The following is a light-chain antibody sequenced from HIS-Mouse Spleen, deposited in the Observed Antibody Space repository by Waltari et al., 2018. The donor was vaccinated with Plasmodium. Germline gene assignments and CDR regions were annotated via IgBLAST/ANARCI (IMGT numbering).Light chain of an antibody. Sequence: QSALTQPASVSGSPGQSITLSCTGTTSDAGGSNYVSWYQQHPGKAPKLMIYDVSNRPSGVSNRFSGSKSGNTASLTISGLQAEDEADYYCSSYTSSSTLVFGGGTKLTVL. V-gene: IGLV2-14*03. J-gene: IGLJ2*01. CDR1: TSDAGGSNY. CDR3: SSYTSSSTLV. CDR2: DVS.